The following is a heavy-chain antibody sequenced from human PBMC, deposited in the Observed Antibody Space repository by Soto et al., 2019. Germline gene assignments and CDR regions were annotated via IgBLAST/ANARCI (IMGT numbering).Heavy chain of an antibody. V-gene: IGHV4-39*01. CDR2: ISYSGST. J-gene: IGHJ6*02. Sequence: SETLSLTCTVSGGSISSDSYYWGWIRQSPEKGLEWIASISYSGSTYYNPTLKSRLIISVDTSKSQFSLKLSSVTAADTAVYYCARRLYYDSSGFEGGGMDVWGQGTTVTVSS. CDR1: GGSISSDSYY. CDR3: ARRLYYDSSGFEGGGMDV. D-gene: IGHD3-22*01.